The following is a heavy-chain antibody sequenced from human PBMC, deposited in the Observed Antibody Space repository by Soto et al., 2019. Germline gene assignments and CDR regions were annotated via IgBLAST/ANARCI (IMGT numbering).Heavy chain of an antibody. D-gene: IGHD2-2*01. J-gene: IGHJ4*02. CDR2: ISYDGSNK. Sequence: GGALRLSCKGSGFTFRAYAMNWVRQAPGKGLELLAVISYDGSNKYYADSVKGRFTISRDNSKKTLYLQMKSLRAEDRAVYYCARDGRNPSPFDYWGQGTLVNVSS. CDR3: ARDGRNPSPFDY. CDR1: GFTFRAYA. V-gene: IGHV3-30-3*01.